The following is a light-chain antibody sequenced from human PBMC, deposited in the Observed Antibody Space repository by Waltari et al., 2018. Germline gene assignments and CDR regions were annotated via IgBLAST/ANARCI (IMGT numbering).Light chain of an antibody. CDR1: SSNIGSNT. CDR3: ATWDDSLNGPV. V-gene: IGLV1-44*01. J-gene: IGLJ3*02. Sequence: QSVLTQPPSASGTPGQRVTISCSGSSSNIGSNTVNWYQQLPGTAPKLLLYNKHQRPAGVPDRFSGSKSGTSASLAISGLQSEDEADYYCATWDDSLNGPVFGGGTKLTVL. CDR2: NKH.